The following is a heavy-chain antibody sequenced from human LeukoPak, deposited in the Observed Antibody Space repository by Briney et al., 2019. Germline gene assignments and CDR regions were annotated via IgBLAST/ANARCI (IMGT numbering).Heavy chain of an antibody. Sequence: GASVKVSCKASGCTFTGYYMHWVRQAPGQGLEWMGWINPNSGGTNYAQKFQGRVTMTRDTSISTAYMELSRLRSDDTAVYYCASLTPDCSSTSCYTIQPVDYWGQGTLVTVSS. CDR1: GCTFTGYY. CDR3: ASLTPDCSSTSCYTIQPVDY. J-gene: IGHJ4*02. V-gene: IGHV1-2*02. CDR2: INPNSGGT. D-gene: IGHD2-2*02.